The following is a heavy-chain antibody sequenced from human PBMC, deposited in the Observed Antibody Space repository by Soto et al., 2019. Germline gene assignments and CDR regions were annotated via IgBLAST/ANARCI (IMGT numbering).Heavy chain of an antibody. CDR1: GGSIRSGGHY. V-gene: IGHV4-31*03. Sequence: QMQLQESGPGLVKPSQTLSLTCTVSGGSIRSGGHYWTWIRQLPGQGLEWTGYIYYSGRTYYSPSLQSRLTISVDTSQNQFSLRLTSVTAADTAVYYCVVGLEDVVGGQLDYWGQGALVTVSS. CDR2: IYYSGRT. D-gene: IGHD2-15*01. J-gene: IGHJ4*02. CDR3: VVGLEDVVGGQLDY.